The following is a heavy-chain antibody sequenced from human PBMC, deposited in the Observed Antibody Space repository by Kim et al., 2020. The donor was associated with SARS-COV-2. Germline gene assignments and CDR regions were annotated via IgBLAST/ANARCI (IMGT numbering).Heavy chain of an antibody. Sequence: YADSGKGRFTISRDDAKNSLFLQMNSLRDEDTAVYYCARDPGARSSPIDYWGQGTLVTVSS. CDR3: ARDPGARSSPIDY. J-gene: IGHJ4*02. D-gene: IGHD6-13*01. V-gene: IGHV3-48*02.